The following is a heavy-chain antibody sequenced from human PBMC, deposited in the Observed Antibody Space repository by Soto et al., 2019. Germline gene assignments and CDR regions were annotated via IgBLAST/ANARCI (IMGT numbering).Heavy chain of an antibody. Sequence: SETLSLTCTFSCGSISSGGYYWSWIRQHPGKGLEWIGYIYYSGSTYYNPSLKSRVTISLDTSKSQFSLKLSSLTAADTAFYFCARGHGRFAHWGQGTLVTVSS. V-gene: IGHV4-31*03. CDR1: CGSISSGGYY. CDR3: ARGHGRFAH. J-gene: IGHJ4*02. CDR2: IYYSGST.